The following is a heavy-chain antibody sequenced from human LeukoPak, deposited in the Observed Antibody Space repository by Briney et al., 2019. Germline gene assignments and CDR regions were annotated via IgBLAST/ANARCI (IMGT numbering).Heavy chain of an antibody. CDR2: IYPDGTNK. D-gene: IGHD3-3*01. CDR1: GFTFSSYA. V-gene: IGHV3-30*02. J-gene: IGHJ5*02. CDR3: AKDWSGNYNWSDP. Sequence: GGSLRLSCAASGFTFSSYAMSWVRQAPGKGLEWVACIYPDGTNKDYADSVKGRFIISRDNSKNTLYVQMNSLRAEDTAIYYCAKDWSGNYNWSDPWGQGTLVTVSS.